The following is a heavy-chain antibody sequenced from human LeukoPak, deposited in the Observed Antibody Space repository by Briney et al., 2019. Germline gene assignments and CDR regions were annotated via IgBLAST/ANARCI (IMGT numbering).Heavy chain of an antibody. J-gene: IGHJ4*02. Sequence: PSETLSLTCAVSSYSISSGYYWDWIRQPPGKGLEWIGTIFYSGRAYYNPSLKSRVTMSVDTSKNHFSLKLTSVTAAAPAVYFCARDRGGRTGYASGDFDFWGQGTLVTVSS. CDR1: SYSISSGYY. D-gene: IGHD5-12*01. V-gene: IGHV4-38-2*02. CDR2: IFYSGRA. CDR3: ARDRGGRTGYASGDFDF.